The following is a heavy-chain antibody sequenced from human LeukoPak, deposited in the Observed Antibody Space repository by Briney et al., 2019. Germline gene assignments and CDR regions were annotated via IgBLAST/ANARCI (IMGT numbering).Heavy chain of an antibody. V-gene: IGHV4-59*01. J-gene: IGHJ6*03. CDR2: IYYSGNT. Sequence: SETLSLTCTVSGGSISSYYWSWIRQPPGKGLEWIGYIYYSGNTNYNPSLKSRVTISVDTSKNQFSLKLSSVTAADTALYFCTRGPLYYMDVWGKGTTVTVSS. CDR3: TRGPLYYMDV. CDR1: GGSISSYY.